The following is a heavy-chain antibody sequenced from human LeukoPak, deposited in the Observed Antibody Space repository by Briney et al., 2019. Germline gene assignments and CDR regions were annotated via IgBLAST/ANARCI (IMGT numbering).Heavy chain of an antibody. CDR3: ASLSMAHWYYYYYMGV. CDR1: GGSFSGYY. CDR2: INHSGST. D-gene: IGHD2/OR15-2a*01. J-gene: IGHJ6*03. V-gene: IGHV4-34*01. Sequence: SETLSLTCAVYGGSFSGYYWSWIRQPPGKGLEWIGEINHSGSTNYNPSLKSRVTISVDTSKNQFSLKLSSVTAADTAVYYCASLSMAHWYYYYYMGVWGKGTTVTVSS.